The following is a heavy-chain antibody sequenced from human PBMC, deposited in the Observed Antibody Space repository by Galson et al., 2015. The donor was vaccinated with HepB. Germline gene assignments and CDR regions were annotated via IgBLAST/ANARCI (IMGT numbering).Heavy chain of an antibody. D-gene: IGHD5-12*01. J-gene: IGHJ4*02. CDR1: GYTFTSYD. V-gene: IGHV1-8*01. CDR3: ARGRSSGYDFFGGTLPNTHFDY. CDR2: MNPNSGNT. Sequence: SVTVSCKASGYTFTSYDINWVRQATGQGLEWMGWMNPNSGNTGYAQKFQGRVTMTRNTSISTAYMELSSLRSEDTAVYYCARGRSSGYDFFGGTLPNTHFDYWGQGTLVTVSS.